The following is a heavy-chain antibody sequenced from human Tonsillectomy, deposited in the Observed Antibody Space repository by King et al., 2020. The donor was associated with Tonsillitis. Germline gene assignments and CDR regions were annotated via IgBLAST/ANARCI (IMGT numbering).Heavy chain of an antibody. CDR2: MNPNSGDT. D-gene: IGHD5-18*01. J-gene: IGHJ4*02. CDR3: ARVNGRYSYGYVDY. CDR1: GYTFTSYD. V-gene: IGHV1-8*01. Sequence: VQLVESGAEVKKPGASVTVSCKASGYTFTSYDINWVRQATGQGLEWVGWMNPNSGDTGYAQKFQGRVTMTRNTSISTAYMELSSLRSEDTAVYYCARVNGRYSYGYVDYWGQGTLVTVSS.